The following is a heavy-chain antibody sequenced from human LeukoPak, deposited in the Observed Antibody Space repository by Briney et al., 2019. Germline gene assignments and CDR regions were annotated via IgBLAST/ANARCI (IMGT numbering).Heavy chain of an antibody. CDR1: GFTVSSNY. CDR3: AKLGGYCSSTSCYGIDY. V-gene: IGHV3-30*02. Sequence: GGSLRLSCAASGFTVSSNYMSWVRQAPGKGLEWVAFIRYDGSNKYYADSVKGRFTISRDNSKNTLYLQMNSLRAEDTAVYYCAKLGGYCSSTSCYGIDYWGQGTLVTVSS. J-gene: IGHJ4*02. CDR2: IRYDGSNK. D-gene: IGHD2-2*01.